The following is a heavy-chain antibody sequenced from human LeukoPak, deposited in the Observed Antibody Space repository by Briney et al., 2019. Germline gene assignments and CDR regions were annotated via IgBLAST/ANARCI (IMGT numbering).Heavy chain of an antibody. J-gene: IGHJ5*02. D-gene: IGHD3-16*01. Sequence: SETLSLTCAVSGGSISRSDWWSWVRQSPGKGLEWIGEIFHSGSTKYNPSLKSRVTISVDTSKNQFSLKLNSVTAADTAVYYCARQEAFGDFDPWGQGTLVTVSS. V-gene: IGHV4-4*02. CDR1: GGSISRSDW. CDR3: ARQEAFGDFDP. CDR2: IFHSGST.